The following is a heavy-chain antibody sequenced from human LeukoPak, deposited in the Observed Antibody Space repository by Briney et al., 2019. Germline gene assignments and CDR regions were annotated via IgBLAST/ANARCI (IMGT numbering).Heavy chain of an antibody. CDR3: ARSGSTAFDY. CDR1: GGSISSYY. J-gene: IGHJ4*02. V-gene: IGHV4-59*01. Sequence: PSETLSLTCTVSGGSISSYYWSWIRQPPGKGLEWIGYMYYSGSTNYNPSLKSRVTISVDTSKNLFSLKLSSVTAADTAVYYCARSGSTAFDYWGQGTLVAVSS. D-gene: IGHD1-26*01. CDR2: MYYSGST.